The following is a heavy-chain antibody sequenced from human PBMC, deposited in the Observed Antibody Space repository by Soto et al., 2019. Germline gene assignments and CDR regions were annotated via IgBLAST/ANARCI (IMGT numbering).Heavy chain of an antibody. Sequence: SETLSLTCAVYGGSFSGYYWSWIRQPPGKGLEWIGEINHSGSTNYNPSLKSRVTISVDTSKNQFSLKLSSVTAADTAVYYCAGDYGDYDLFDYWGQGTLVTVSS. D-gene: IGHD4-17*01. CDR2: INHSGST. V-gene: IGHV4-34*01. J-gene: IGHJ4*02. CDR1: GGSFSGYY. CDR3: AGDYGDYDLFDY.